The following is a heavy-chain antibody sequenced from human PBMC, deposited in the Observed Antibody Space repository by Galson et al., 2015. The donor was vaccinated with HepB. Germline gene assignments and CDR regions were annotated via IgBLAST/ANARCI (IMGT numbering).Heavy chain of an antibody. Sequence: SLRLSCAASTFIFSTYCMNWVRQAPGKGLEWVSYISSSSTTIYYADSVKGRFTLSRDNAKNSLYLQMKSLRAEDTAVYYCVFILGYDLKPLDYWGQGTLVTVSS. J-gene: IGHJ4*02. V-gene: IGHV3-48*04. CDR3: VFILGYDLKPLDY. CDR2: ISSSSTTI. D-gene: IGHD3-3*01. CDR1: TFIFSTYC.